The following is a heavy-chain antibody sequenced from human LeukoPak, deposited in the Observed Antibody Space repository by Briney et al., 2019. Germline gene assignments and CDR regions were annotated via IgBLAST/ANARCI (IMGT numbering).Heavy chain of an antibody. Sequence: GESLKISCKGSGYIFTNYWIGWVRQMPGKGLEWMGIFYPGDSDTRYSPSFQGQVTISADKSISTAYLQWSSLKASDTAMYYCARYLGYCSSTSCYLNWFDPWGQGTLVTVSS. CDR3: ARYLGYCSSTSCYLNWFDP. J-gene: IGHJ5*02. D-gene: IGHD2-2*01. CDR2: FYPGDSDT. V-gene: IGHV5-51*01. CDR1: GYIFTNYW.